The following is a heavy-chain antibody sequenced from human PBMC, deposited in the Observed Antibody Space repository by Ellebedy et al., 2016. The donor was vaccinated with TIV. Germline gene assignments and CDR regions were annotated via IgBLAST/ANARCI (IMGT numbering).Heavy chain of an antibody. Sequence: PGGSLRLSCEVYAYNFPNYWIAWVRQMPGKGLEWMGIIYPGDSDTRYSPSFYGQVTISADTSFRTAYLQWSSLKASDTAMYYCAATRRGIGSGNYFHYWGQGTLVTVSS. V-gene: IGHV5-51*01. CDR1: AYNFPNYW. J-gene: IGHJ4*02. CDR3: AATRRGIGSGNYFHY. CDR2: IYPGDSDT. D-gene: IGHD3-10*01.